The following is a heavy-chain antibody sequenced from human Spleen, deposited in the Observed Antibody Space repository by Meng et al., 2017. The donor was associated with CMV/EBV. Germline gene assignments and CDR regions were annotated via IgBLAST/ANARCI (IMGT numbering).Heavy chain of an antibody. CDR1: GGSIRGYY. CDR2: IYYGGRT. J-gene: IGHJ5*02. V-gene: IGHV4-59*01. D-gene: IGHD3-3*01. CDR3: ARGHDFWSDDGWFDP. Sequence: ESLKISCSVSGGSIRGYYWTWIRQAPGKGLEYLGHIYYGGRTNYNPSLNSRVTISVDPSQNQISLRLSSVTAADTAVYYCARGHDFWSDDGWFDPWGQGTLVTVSS.